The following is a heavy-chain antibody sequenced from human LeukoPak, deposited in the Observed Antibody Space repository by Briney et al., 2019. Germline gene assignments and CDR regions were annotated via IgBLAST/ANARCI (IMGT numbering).Heavy chain of an antibody. J-gene: IGHJ4*02. CDR2: IHYSGST. V-gene: IGHV4-59*01. CDR3: ASLYGGDLWYYFDY. Sequence: PSETLSLTCTVPGGFISTYYWSWIRQPPGKGLEWIAYIHYSGSTNYNPSLKSRVAISVDTSKNQFSLKLSSVAAADTAVYYCASLYGGDLWYYFDYWGQGTLVTVSS. CDR1: GGFISTYY. D-gene: IGHD2-21*02.